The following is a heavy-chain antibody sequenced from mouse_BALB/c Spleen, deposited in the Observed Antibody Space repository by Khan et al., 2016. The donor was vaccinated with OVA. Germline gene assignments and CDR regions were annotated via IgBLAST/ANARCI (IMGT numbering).Heavy chain of an antibody. D-gene: IGHD4-1*01. CDR1: GYTFSSYW. CDR3: SRGGLGRAMDY. Sequence: QVQLKESGAEVMKPGASVKISCKTTGYTFSSYWIEWVKQTPGHGLEWIGEILPGSVSIKYNEKFKGKATFTAETSSNTAYIQFSSLTSEDSAGYYCSRGGLGRAMDYWGQGTSVAVSS. J-gene: IGHJ4*01. V-gene: IGHV1-9*01. CDR2: ILPGSVSI.